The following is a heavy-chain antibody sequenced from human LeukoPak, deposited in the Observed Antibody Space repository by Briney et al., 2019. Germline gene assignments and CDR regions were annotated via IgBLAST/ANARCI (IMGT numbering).Heavy chain of an antibody. CDR1: GDSISSYY. J-gene: IGHJ6*03. Sequence: PSETLSLTCTVSGDSISSYYWSWIRQPPGKGLEWIGYVYYSGVTNYNPSLKSRVTISVDTSKNQFSLKLSSVTAADTAVYYFARLGADTSGYYYGRNSYYMDVWGKGTTVTVSS. V-gene: IGHV4-59*01. CDR3: ARLGADTSGYYYGRNSYYMDV. CDR2: VYYSGVT. D-gene: IGHD3-22*01.